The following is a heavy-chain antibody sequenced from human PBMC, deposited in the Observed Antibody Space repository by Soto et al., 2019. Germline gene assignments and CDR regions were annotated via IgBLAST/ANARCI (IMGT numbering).Heavy chain of an antibody. V-gene: IGHV4-59*08. D-gene: IGHD3-16*01. Sequence: QVQLQESGPGLVKPSETLSLTCTVSGGSISSYYWSWIRQPPGKGLEWIGYIYYSGSTNYNPSLKRRVTISVDTSKNQFSLKLSSVTAADTAVYYCARLDYDYIWGSPPGYMDVWGKGTTVTVSS. CDR3: ARLDYDYIWGSPPGYMDV. J-gene: IGHJ6*03. CDR1: GGSISSYY. CDR2: IYYSGST.